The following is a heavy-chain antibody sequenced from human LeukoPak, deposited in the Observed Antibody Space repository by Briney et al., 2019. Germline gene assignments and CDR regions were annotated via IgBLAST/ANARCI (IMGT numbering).Heavy chain of an antibody. D-gene: IGHD6-13*01. Sequence: KPSETLSLTCTVSGGSISSYYWQWIRQPPGNRLEWIGHVYYSGSTDYNPSLKSRVTISVDTSKNQFSLKLTSVTAADTAVYYCARGEPRIARPGAPPFDLWGRGTLVTVSS. CDR2: VYYSGST. J-gene: IGHJ2*01. CDR3: ARGEPRIARPGAPPFDL. CDR1: GGSISSYY. V-gene: IGHV4-59*01.